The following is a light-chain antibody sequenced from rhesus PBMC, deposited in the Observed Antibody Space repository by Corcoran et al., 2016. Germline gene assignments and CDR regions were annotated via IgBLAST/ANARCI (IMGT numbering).Light chain of an antibody. CDR3: QHSYVILWT. V-gene: IGKV1-22*01. CDR2: KAP. Sequence: DIQMTQSPSSLSASVGDTVTNTCWASQSICSGSAWYQLKPGKAPKLLIYKAPSLQSGAPSRFSGCVFGTVFTLTISDLRSADFATYYCQHSYVILWTFGQETKVQIK. CDR1: QSICSG. J-gene: IGKJ1*01.